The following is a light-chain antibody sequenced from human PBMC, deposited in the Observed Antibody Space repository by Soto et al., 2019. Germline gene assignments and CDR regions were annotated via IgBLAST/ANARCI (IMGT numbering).Light chain of an antibody. CDR1: QSIGTF. V-gene: IGKV1-39*01. Sequence: DIQMTQSPSSLSASIGDRVTITCRAGQSIGTFLSWYQQKSGKAPDLLIFGASRLHSGVPSRFSGSGSGTDFTLTISSLQPEDFTTYYCLQTDSPPYTFGQGTKLEIE. J-gene: IGKJ2*01. CDR3: LQTDSPPYT. CDR2: GAS.